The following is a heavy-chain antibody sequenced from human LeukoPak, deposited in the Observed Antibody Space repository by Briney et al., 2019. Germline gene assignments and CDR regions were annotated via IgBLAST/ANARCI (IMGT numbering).Heavy chain of an antibody. CDR1: GVSITSYY. CDR3: ARGIHCYDTINDWYFDI. J-gene: IGHJ2*01. V-gene: IGHV4-59*01. Sequence: SETLSLTCTVSGVSITSYYWSWIRQTPGKGLESIGYIYYSGSTNYNPSLKSRVTISVDTSKNQFSLKLSSVTAADTAVYYCARGIHCYDTINDWYFDIWGRGTLVTVSS. D-gene: IGHD3-22*01. CDR2: IYYSGST.